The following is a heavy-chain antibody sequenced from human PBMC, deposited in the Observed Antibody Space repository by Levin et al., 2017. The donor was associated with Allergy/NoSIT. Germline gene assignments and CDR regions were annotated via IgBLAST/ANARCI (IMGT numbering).Heavy chain of an antibody. CDR2: MNPNSGGT. CDR3: ARELSRDPDYFYGIDV. V-gene: IGHV1-2*02. J-gene: IGHJ6*02. Sequence: ASVKVSCKASGYTFTGYYMYWVRQAPGQGLEWMGWMNPNSGGTNFAQKFQGRVTMTRDTSISTAYMELRRLRSDDTAVYYCARELSRDPDYFYGIDVWGQGTTVTVSS. CDR1: GYTFTGYY. D-gene: IGHD3-16*02.